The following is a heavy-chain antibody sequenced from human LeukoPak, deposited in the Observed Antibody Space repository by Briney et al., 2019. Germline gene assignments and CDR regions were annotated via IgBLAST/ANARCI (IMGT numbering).Heavy chain of an antibody. D-gene: IGHD5-12*01. CDR1: GFIFRDYV. CDR3: ARDAGWLRSFDY. Sequence: PGRSLRLSCAASGFIFRDYVMNWVRQAPGKGLEWAAVTSFDGSTKHYADSVQGRFTISRDNSKNTLYLQMNSLRAEDTAVYFCARDAGWLRSFDYWGQGTLVTVSS. V-gene: IGHV3-30-3*01. CDR2: TSFDGSTK. J-gene: IGHJ4*02.